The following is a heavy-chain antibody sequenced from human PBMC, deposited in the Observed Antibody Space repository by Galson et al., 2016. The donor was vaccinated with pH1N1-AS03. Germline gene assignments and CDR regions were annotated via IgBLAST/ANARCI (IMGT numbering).Heavy chain of an antibody. Sequence: SLRLSCAASGFTFDDYAMHWVRQAPGKGLEWVSGITWNSDNIDYADSVKGRFTISRDNAKNSLYLQMNSLRAEDTALYYCAKDSDFDLWGRGTLVTVSS. J-gene: IGHJ2*01. CDR1: GFTFDDYA. CDR3: AKDSDFDL. V-gene: IGHV3-9*01. CDR2: ITWNSDNI.